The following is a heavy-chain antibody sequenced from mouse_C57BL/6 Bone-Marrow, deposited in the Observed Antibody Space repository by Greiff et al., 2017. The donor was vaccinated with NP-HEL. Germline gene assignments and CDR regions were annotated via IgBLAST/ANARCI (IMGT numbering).Heavy chain of an antibody. V-gene: IGHV5-15*01. CDR1: GFTFSDYG. J-gene: IGHJ4*01. CDR3: ARFHYAMDY. Sequence: EVQGVESGGGLVQPGGSLKLSCAASGFTFSDYGMAWVRQAPRKGPEWVAFISNLAYSIYYADTVTGRFTISRENAKNTLYLEMSRLRSEDTAMYYCARFHYAMDYWGQGTSVTVSS. CDR2: ISNLAYSI.